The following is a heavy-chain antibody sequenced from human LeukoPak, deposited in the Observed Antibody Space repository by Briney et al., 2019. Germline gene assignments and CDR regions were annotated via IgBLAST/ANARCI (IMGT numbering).Heavy chain of an antibody. D-gene: IGHD5-18*01. CDR1: GGSISSISSNN. Sequence: SETLSLTCVVSGGSISSISSNNWAWIRQPPGKGLELIAAIHYSGSTYYNPSFMSRVTISVDTSKNQFSLKLRSLTATDTAVYYCARLPTGYPNWFDTWGQGILVTVSS. CDR2: IHYSGST. J-gene: IGHJ5*02. V-gene: IGHV4-39*01. CDR3: ARLPTGYPNWFDT.